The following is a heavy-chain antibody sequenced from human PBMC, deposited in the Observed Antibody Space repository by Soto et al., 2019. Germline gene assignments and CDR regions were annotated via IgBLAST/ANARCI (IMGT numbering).Heavy chain of an antibody. CDR2: ISAYNGNT. D-gene: IGHD3-10*01. CDR1: GYTFTSYG. V-gene: IGHV1-18*01. Sequence: ASVKVSCKASGYTFTSYGISWVRQAPGQGLEWMGWISAYNGNTNYAQKLQGRVTMTTDTSTSTAYMELRSLRSDDTAVYYCESNSILLFVDESAPSAFDIWGQETTVPVSS. CDR3: ESNSILLFVDESAPSAFDI. J-gene: IGHJ3*02.